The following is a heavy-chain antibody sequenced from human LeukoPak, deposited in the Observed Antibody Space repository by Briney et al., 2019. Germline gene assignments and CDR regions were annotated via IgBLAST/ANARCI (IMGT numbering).Heavy chain of an antibody. CDR1: GGSISSGGYY. CDR2: IYYSGST. Sequence: SETLSLTCTVSGGSISSGGYYWSWIRQHPGKGLEWIGYIYYSGSTYYNPSLKSRVTISVDTSKNQFSLKLSSVTAADTAVYYCARAAHVLRYFDWPPASYGMDVWGQGTTVTVSS. V-gene: IGHV4-31*03. D-gene: IGHD3-9*01. CDR3: ARAAHVLRYFDWPPASYGMDV. J-gene: IGHJ6*02.